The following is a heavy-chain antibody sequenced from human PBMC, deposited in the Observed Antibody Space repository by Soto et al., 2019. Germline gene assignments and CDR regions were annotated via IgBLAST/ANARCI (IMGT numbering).Heavy chain of an antibody. CDR2: ISGYNGDT. J-gene: IGHJ5*02. V-gene: IGHV1-18*01. CDR3: ARDYDIWEEDWFDP. Sequence: QVKLVQSGGEMRKPGASVKVSCKASGYTFTNFGISWVRQAPGQGFEWVGWISGYNGDTNYAPKFRGRVIMTKDTSTTTAYMELTTLTSDDTAVYYCARDYDIWEEDWFDPWGQGTLVTVSS. D-gene: IGHD3-9*01. CDR1: GYTFTNFG.